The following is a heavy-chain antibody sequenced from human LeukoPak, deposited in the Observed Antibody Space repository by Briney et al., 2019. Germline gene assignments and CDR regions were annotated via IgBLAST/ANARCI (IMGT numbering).Heavy chain of an antibody. J-gene: IGHJ4*02. CDR1: GGSFSSYY. CDR2: IYNSGST. V-gene: IGHV4-59*08. Sequence: SETLSLTCTVSGGSFSSYYWSWIRQPPGKGLEWIGYIYNSGSTNYNPSLKSRVTISVDTSKNQFSLKLRSVTAADTAVYYCAASSPWEPLDCWGQGTLVTVSS. CDR3: AASSPWEPLDC. D-gene: IGHD1-26*01.